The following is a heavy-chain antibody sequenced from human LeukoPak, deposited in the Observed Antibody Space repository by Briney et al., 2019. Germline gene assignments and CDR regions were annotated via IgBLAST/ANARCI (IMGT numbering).Heavy chain of an antibody. J-gene: IGHJ5*02. CDR1: GFTFSSYW. V-gene: IGHV3-7*01. CDR2: IKQDGSEK. CDR3: ARAVYSSLSWFDP. Sequence: GGSLRLSCAASGFTFSSYWMSWVRQAPGKGLEWVANIKQDGSEKYYVDSVKGRFTISRDNAKNSLYLQMNSLRAEDTAVYYCARAVYSSLSWFDPWGQGTLVTVSS. D-gene: IGHD6-13*01.